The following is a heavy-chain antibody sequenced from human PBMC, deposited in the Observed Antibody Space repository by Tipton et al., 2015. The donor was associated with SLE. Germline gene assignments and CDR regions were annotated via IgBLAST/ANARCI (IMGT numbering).Heavy chain of an antibody. CDR1: GGSFSDYY. Sequence: TLSLTCSIYGGSFSDYYWSWIRQPPGEGLEWIGEINPRGGTGYNPSLKSRVTISEDTSRNQFSLKVTSVTAADTAVYYCARVGSWFPVDYWGQGTLVTVSS. D-gene: IGHD6-13*01. J-gene: IGHJ4*02. CDR2: INPRGGT. V-gene: IGHV4-34*01. CDR3: ARVGSWFPVDY.